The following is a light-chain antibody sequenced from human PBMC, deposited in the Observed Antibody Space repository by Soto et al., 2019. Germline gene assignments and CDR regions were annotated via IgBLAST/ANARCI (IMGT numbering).Light chain of an antibody. CDR1: QSVSGSY. Sequence: EIVLTQSPGTLSLSPGERATLSCRASQSVSGSYLAWYQQKPGQSPRLLIYGSSDRATGIPDRFSGSGSGTDFTLTISRVEPEDFAVYYCQQYGSAPPYTFGQGTKLEI. CDR3: QQYGSAPPYT. CDR2: GSS. V-gene: IGKV3-20*01. J-gene: IGKJ2*01.